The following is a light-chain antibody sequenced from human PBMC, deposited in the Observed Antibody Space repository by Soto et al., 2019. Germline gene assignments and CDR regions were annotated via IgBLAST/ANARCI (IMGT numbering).Light chain of an antibody. V-gene: IGKV1-39*01. CDR2: ATS. Sequence: IQLTQSPSSLSASVGDSVTITCRTSQSISAYLNWYRQKPGQAPELLIYATSKLHSGVPSRFSGSGSVTEFSLTINSLQPKDLGTYYCQQSHSTEYSFGQGTRLEIK. CDR3: QQSHSTEYS. J-gene: IGKJ2*01. CDR1: QSISAY.